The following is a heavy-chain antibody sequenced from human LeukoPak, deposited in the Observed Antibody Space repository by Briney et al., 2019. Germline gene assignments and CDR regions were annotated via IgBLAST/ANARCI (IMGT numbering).Heavy chain of an antibody. D-gene: IGHD1-14*01. CDR1: GGSISSYY. J-gene: IGHJ6*03. CDR3: ARQTAYYYYMDV. V-gene: IGHV4-59*01. Sequence: PSGTLSLTCTVSGGSISSYYWSWIRQPPGKGLEWIGYIYYSGSTSYNPSLKSRVTISVDTSKNQFSLKLSSLTAADTAVYYCARQTAYYYYMDVWGTGTTVTVSS. CDR2: IYYSGST.